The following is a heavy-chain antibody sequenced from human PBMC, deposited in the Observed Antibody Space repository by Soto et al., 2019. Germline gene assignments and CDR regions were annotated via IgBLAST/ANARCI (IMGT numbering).Heavy chain of an antibody. J-gene: IGHJ5*02. CDR1: GYSFTSYW. Sequence: HGESLKISCKGSGYSFTSYWISWVRQMPGKGLEWMGRIDPSDSYNNYSPSFEGHVTISADKSISTAYLQWSSLEASDTAMYYCARHGDSSSPNWFDPWGQGTLVTVSS. CDR2: IDPSDSYN. D-gene: IGHD6-6*01. CDR3: ARHGDSSSPNWFDP. V-gene: IGHV5-10-1*01.